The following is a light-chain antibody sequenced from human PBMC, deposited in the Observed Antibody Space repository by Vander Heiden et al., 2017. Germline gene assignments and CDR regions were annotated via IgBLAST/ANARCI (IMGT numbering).Light chain of an antibody. CDR3: QQYNTYSST. CDR1: QSISSW. Sequence: DIQMTQSPSTLSASVGDRVTITCRASQSISSWLAWYQQKPGKAPKLLIYKASSLESGVPSRFRGSASGTEFTLTISSLQPDDFATYYCQQYNTYSSTLGQGTKLEIK. CDR2: KAS. J-gene: IGKJ2*01. V-gene: IGKV1-5*03.